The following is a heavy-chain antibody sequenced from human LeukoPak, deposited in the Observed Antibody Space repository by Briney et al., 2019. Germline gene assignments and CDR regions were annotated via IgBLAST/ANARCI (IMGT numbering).Heavy chain of an antibody. Sequence: EASVKVSCKASGGTFSSYAISWVRQAPGQGLEWMGRIIPILGTANYAQKFQGRVTITTDESTSTAYMELSSLRSEDTAVYYCARGSVATTVFDYWGQGTLVTVSS. D-gene: IGHD1-26*01. CDR1: GGTFSSYA. CDR2: IIPILGTA. V-gene: IGHV1-69*11. CDR3: ARGSVATTVFDY. J-gene: IGHJ4*02.